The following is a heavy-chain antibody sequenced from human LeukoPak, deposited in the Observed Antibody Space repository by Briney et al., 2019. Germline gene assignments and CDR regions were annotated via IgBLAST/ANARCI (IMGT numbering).Heavy chain of an antibody. CDR2: ISTYNGNT. D-gene: IGHD6-13*01. CDR1: GYTFTNYG. J-gene: IGHJ4*02. Sequence: ASVKVSCKASGYTFTNYGISWVRQVPGQGLVWMGWISTYNGNTNYAQKLQGRVTVTTDTSTNTAYMELRSLRSDDTAVYYCARCPQCSSTCEYWGQGTLVTVSS. CDR3: ARCPQCSSTCEY. V-gene: IGHV1-18*01.